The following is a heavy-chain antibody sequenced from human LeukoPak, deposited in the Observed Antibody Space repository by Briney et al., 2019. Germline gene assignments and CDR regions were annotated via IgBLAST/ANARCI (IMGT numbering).Heavy chain of an antibody. Sequence: SETLSLTCTVSGGSISSYYWSWIRQPPGKGLEWIGYIYYSGSTNYNPSLKSRVTISVDTSKNQFSLKLSSVTAADTAVYYCARAPHYYGSGSYYSKNYYYFDYWGQGTLVTVSS. V-gene: IGHV4-59*01. CDR3: ARAPHYYGSGSYYSKNYYYFDY. CDR1: GGSISSYY. CDR2: IYYSGST. D-gene: IGHD3-10*01. J-gene: IGHJ4*02.